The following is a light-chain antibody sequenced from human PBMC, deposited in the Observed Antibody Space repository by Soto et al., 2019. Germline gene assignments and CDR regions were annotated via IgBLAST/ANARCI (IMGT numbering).Light chain of an antibody. Sequence: QSVLTQPPSVSGALGQRVTISCTGSSSNIGAGYDVHWYQQLPGTAPKLLIYGNSNRPSGVPDRFSGSKSGTSASLAITGLQAEDEADYYCQSYDRSLSVVFGGGTKLTVL. CDR2: GNS. J-gene: IGLJ2*01. CDR3: QSYDRSLSVV. CDR1: SSNIGAGYD. V-gene: IGLV1-40*01.